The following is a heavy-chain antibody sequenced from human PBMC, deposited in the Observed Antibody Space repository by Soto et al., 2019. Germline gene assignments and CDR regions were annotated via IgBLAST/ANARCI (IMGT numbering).Heavy chain of an antibody. D-gene: IGHD2-2*01. J-gene: IGHJ3*02. Sequence: PSQTLSLTCAISVYSVSSNSAAWNWIIQSPSRGLEWLGRTYYRSKWYNDYAVSVKSRVTINPDTSRNHFSLQLNSVTPEDTAVYFCARMKISSATMDAFHIWGQGTKVNVS. CDR1: VYSVSSNSAA. V-gene: IGHV6-1*01. CDR2: TYYRSKWYN. CDR3: ARMKISSATMDAFHI.